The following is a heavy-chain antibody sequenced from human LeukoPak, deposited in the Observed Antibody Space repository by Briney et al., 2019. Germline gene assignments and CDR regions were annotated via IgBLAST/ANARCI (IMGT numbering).Heavy chain of an antibody. V-gene: IGHV3-11*04. CDR1: GFTFGDYY. CDR3: ARGADGVSSNSRGWFDP. CDR2: ISSSGSTK. Sequence: GGSLRLSCAASGFTFGDYYMTWIRQAPGKGLQWLSYISSSGSTKYYAESVKGRFTISRDNAKNSLYLQMNSLRAEDTAVYSCARGADGVSSNSRGWFDPWGQGTLVTVSS. D-gene: IGHD2-15*01. J-gene: IGHJ5*02.